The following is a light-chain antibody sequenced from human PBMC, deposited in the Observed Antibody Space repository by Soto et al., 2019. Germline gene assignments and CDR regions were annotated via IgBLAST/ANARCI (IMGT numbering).Light chain of an antibody. CDR1: RAFNAW. V-gene: IGKV1-12*01. CDR3: QQANIFQFA. Sequence: DIQLTQSPPSVSASIGDRVTITCRASRAFNAWLAWYQQKPGKAPNLLIYATSTLQTGVPSRFSGGGSETEFTLTISNLQPEDSATYYCQQANIFQFAFGGGTQVDIK. CDR2: ATS. J-gene: IGKJ4*01.